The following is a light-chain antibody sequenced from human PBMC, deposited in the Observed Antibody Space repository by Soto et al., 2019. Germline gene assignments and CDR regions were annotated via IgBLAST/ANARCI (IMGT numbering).Light chain of an antibody. V-gene: IGLV4-69*01. CDR1: SGYSSYA. Sequence: QLVLTQSPSASASLGASVKLTCSQSSGYSSYAIAWHQQQPEKGPRYLMKLNSDGSHSKGDGIPDRFSGSSSGAERYLTISSLQSEDEADYYCQTWGTGIHYVFGTGTKLTVL. J-gene: IGLJ1*01. CDR2: LNSDGSH. CDR3: QTWGTGIHYV.